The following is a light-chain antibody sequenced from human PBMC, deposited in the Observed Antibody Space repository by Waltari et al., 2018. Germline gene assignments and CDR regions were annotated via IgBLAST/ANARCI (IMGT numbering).Light chain of an antibody. V-gene: IGKV3D-15*03. Sequence: EIVMTQSPATLSVSPGERATLSCRASQSISKDLVWDQQNPGQAPRILMSSASMRATGVPFRFSGSGSGTEFTLTISNIQSEDFAVYYCQQYNTWPPWTFGQGTKVEF. CDR1: QSISKD. CDR2: SAS. J-gene: IGKJ1*01. CDR3: QQYNTWPPWT.